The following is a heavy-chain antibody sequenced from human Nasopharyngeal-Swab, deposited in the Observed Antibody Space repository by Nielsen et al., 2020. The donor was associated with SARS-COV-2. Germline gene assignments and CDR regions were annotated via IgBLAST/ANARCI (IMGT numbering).Heavy chain of an antibody. D-gene: IGHD3-3*01. Sequence: GESLKISCAASGFTFSSYAMSWVRQAPGKGLEWVSAISGSGGSTYYADSVKGRFTISRDNSKNTLYLQMNSLRAEDTAVYYCAKDSVRYYDFWSGYYQPTFDYWGQGTLVTVSS. CDR2: ISGSGGST. J-gene: IGHJ4*02. CDR1: GFTFSSYA. V-gene: IGHV3-23*01. CDR3: AKDSVRYYDFWSGYYQPTFDY.